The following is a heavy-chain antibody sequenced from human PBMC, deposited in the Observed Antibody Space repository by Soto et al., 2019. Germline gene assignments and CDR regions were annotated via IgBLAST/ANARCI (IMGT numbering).Heavy chain of an antibody. J-gene: IGHJ5*02. V-gene: IGHV3-30*18. Sequence: QVHLVESGGGVVQPGGSLRLSCAASGFIFSGYGMHWVRQAPGKGLEWVAVISFEGSKKYYANSVEGRFTISRDNSKNALSLQMNSLRDQDTAVYYCAKGGSSSARYFDRWGQGALVTVSS. CDR3: AKGGSSSARYFDR. CDR2: ISFEGSKK. D-gene: IGHD6-6*01. CDR1: GFIFSGYG.